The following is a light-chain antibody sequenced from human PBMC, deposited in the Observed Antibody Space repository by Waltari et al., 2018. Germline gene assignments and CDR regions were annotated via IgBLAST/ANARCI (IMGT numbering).Light chain of an antibody. J-gene: IGKJ5*01. CDR1: QGITNS. CDR3: QQYYSTSGIT. Sequence: DIQMTQSPSSLSASVGDRVTITCRASQGITNSLAWYQQKPGKAPKLLRYAASRLESGVPSRFSGSGSGTDYTLTISSLQPEDFATYYCQQYYSTSGITFGQGTRLEIK. CDR2: AAS. V-gene: IGKV1-NL1*01.